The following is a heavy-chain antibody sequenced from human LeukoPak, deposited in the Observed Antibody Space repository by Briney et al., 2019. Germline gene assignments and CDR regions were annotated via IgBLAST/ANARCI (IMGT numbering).Heavy chain of an antibody. CDR1: GGSIRRYY. D-gene: IGHD6-19*01. CDR3: ARTKSGWYYSDY. CDR2: VYYSGTA. Sequence: SYTLSLTYTVSGGSIRRYYWSWLRQPPGKGLELIGYVYYSGTANYNPSLERRVTILVDTSKNQFSLNLSSVTAADTAVYYCARTKSGWYYSDYWGQGTLVSVSS. J-gene: IGHJ4*02. V-gene: IGHV4-59*08.